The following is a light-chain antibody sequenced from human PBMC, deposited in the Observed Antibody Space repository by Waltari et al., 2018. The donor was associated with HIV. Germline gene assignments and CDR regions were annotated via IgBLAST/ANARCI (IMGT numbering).Light chain of an antibody. V-gene: IGKV1-39*01. CDR1: QNIRDY. J-gene: IGKJ4*01. CDR2: SAS. Sequence: DIQMTQSPPSMSASVGDRVTLSCRASQNIRDYLDWYQQTPGNPPRLLIYSASSLHSGVPPRFSGSGSGTEFTLTISSLQPEDLATYYCQHSFTFPLTFGGGTKVDIK. CDR3: QHSFTFPLT.